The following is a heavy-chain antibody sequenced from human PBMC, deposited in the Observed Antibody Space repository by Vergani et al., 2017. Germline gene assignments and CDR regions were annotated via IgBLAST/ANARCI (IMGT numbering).Heavy chain of an antibody. D-gene: IGHD1-26*01. J-gene: IGHJ4*02. CDR1: GFTFDDYA. CDR3: AKDSPRYSGSYYGYFDY. V-gene: IGHV3-9*01. Sequence: EVQLVESGGGLVQPGRSLRLSCAASGFTFDDYAMHWVRQAPGKGLEWVSGISWNSGSIGYADYVKGRFTISRDNAKNSLYLQMNRLRAEDTALYYCAKDSPRYSGSYYGYFDYWGQGTLVTVSS. CDR2: ISWNSGSI.